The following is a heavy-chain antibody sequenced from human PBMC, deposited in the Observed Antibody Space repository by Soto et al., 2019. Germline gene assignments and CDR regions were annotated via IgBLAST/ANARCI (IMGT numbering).Heavy chain of an antibody. CDR3: AHTMAPRIFDS. V-gene: IGHV2-5*02. CDR1: GFSLITSGVG. Sequence: QITLKEAGPTLVKNTQTLTLTCSFSGFSLITSGVGVGWIRQPPGKALEWLALIYWDDDTGYSTSLRNRLTITKDTSRNQVVLTMTNMDPADTDTYYCAHTMAPRIFDSWGQGTLVTVSS. CDR2: IYWDDDT. J-gene: IGHJ4*02.